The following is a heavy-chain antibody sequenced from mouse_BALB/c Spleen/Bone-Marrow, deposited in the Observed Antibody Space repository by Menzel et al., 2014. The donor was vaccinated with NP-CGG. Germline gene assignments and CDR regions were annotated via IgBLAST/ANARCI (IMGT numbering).Heavy chain of an antibody. V-gene: IGHV1-4*01. Sequence: VQLQQSGAELAKPGASVKMSCKASGYTLTNYRMHWVKQRPGQGLEWIGYINPSTGYTEYNQKFKDKATLTADKSSSTAYMQLSSLTSEDSAVYYCARIYYYGRDYWGQGTTLTVSS. CDR3: ARIYYYGRDY. CDR2: INPSTGYT. CDR1: GYTLTNYR. D-gene: IGHD1-1*01. J-gene: IGHJ2*01.